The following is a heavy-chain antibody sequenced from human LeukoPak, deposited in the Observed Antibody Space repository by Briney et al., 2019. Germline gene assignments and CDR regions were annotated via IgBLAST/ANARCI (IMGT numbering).Heavy chain of an antibody. D-gene: IGHD3-16*01. V-gene: IGHV3-30*02. Sequence: GGSLRLSCAASRFTFSNYAMHWVRQAPGKGLEWVAFIRYDGSNEYYADSVKGRFTISRDNSKNTLYLQMSSLRTDDTAVYYCAKSGGVRFDPWGQGTLVTVSS. CDR1: RFTFSNYA. CDR2: IRYDGSNE. J-gene: IGHJ5*02. CDR3: AKSGGVRFDP.